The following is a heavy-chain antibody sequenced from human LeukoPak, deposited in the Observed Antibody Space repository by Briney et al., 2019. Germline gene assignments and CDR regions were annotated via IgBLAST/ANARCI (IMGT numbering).Heavy chain of an antibody. J-gene: IGHJ4*02. CDR2: ISYDGSNK. D-gene: IGHD3-22*01. CDR3: AKGYYYDSSGSQYYFDY. V-gene: IGHV3-30*18. CDR1: GFTFSRYG. Sequence: GGSLRLSCAASGFTFSRYGMHWVRQAPGKGLEWVAVISYDGSNKYYADSVKGRFTISRDNSKNTLYLQMNSLRAEDTAVYYCAKGYYYDSSGSQYYFDYWGQGTLVTVSS.